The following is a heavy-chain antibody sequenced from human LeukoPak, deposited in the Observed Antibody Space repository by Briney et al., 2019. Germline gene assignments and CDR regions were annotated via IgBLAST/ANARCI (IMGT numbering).Heavy chain of an antibody. J-gene: IGHJ4*02. CDR2: MNPNSGNT. V-gene: IGHV1-8*01. D-gene: IGHD6-19*01. CDR1: GYTFTSYD. Sequence: ASVKVSCKASGYTFTSYDINWVRQATGQGLEWMGWMNPNSGNTGYAQKFQGRVTMTRNTSISTAYMELSSLRSEDTAVYYCARVRRQWLALDYWGQGTLVTVSS. CDR3: ARVRRQWLALDY.